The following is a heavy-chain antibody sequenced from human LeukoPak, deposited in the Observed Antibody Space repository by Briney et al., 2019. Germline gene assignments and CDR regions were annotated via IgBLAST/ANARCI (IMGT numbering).Heavy chain of an antibody. CDR2: INPNSGGT. Sequence: ASVKVSCKASGYTFTGYCMHWVRQAPGQGLEWMGWINPNSGGTNYAQKFQGRVTMTRDTSISTAYMELGRLRSDDTAVYYCARVTYYDFWSGYYLFDYWGQGTLVTVSS. J-gene: IGHJ4*02. CDR1: GYTFTGYC. V-gene: IGHV1-2*02. D-gene: IGHD3-3*01. CDR3: ARVTYYDFWSGYYLFDY.